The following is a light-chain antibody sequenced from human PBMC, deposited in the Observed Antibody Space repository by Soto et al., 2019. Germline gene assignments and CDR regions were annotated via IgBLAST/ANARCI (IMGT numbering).Light chain of an antibody. J-gene: IGKJ1*01. Sequence: DIPMTQSPSTLSAFVGDRVTITCRASQSVSNWLAWYQQKPGKAPKLLICDASTLESGVPSRFSGSGSGTEFTLTISSLQPDDFATYYCQQYNSYWTFGQGTRVEIK. CDR3: QQYNSYWT. V-gene: IGKV1-5*01. CDR1: QSVSNW. CDR2: DAS.